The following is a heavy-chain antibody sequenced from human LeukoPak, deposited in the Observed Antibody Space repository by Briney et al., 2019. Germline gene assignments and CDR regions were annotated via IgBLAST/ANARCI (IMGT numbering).Heavy chain of an antibody. D-gene: IGHD3-22*01. CDR1: GGSISSYY. V-gene: IGHV4-59*01. CDR3: ATPDYDSSGYWAFDI. J-gene: IGHJ3*02. Sequence: PSETLSLTCTVSGGSISSYYWSWIRQSPGKGLEWIAYINYSGSTNYNPSLKSRVTISVDTSKNQFSLKLSSVTAADTAVYYCATPDYDSSGYWAFDIWGQGTMVTVSS. CDR2: INYSGST.